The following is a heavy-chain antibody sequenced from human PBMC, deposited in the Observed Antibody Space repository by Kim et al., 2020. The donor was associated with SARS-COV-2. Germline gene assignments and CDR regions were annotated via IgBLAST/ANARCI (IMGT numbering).Heavy chain of an antibody. J-gene: IGHJ4*02. CDR3: ARTIPCSSTSCYEMGATTAGVDY. CDR2: ISSSSSTI. V-gene: IGHV3-48*02. D-gene: IGHD2-2*01. Sequence: GGSLRLSCAASGFTFSSYSMNWVRQAPGKGLEWVSYISSSSSTIYYADSVKGRFTISRDNAKNSLYLQMNSLRDEDTAVYYCARTIPCSSTSCYEMGATTAGVDYWGQGTLVTVSS. CDR1: GFTFSSYS.